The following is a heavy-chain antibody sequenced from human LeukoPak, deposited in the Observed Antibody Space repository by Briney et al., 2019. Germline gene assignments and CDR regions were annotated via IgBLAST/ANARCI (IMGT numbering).Heavy chain of an antibody. CDR3: ARGVWAQWLAFGYFQR. J-gene: IGHJ1*01. D-gene: IGHD6-19*01. CDR1: GGSFSGYY. V-gene: IGHV4-34*01. Sequence: SETLSLTCAVYGGSFSGYYWSWIRQPPGKGLEWIGEINHSGSTNYNPSLKSRVTISVDTSKNQFSLKLSSVTAADTAVYYCARGVWAQWLAFGYFQRWGQGTLVTVSS. CDR2: INHSGST.